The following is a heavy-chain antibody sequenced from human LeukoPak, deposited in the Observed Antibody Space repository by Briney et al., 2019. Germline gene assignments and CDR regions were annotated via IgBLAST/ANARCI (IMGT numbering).Heavy chain of an antibody. CDR1: GYTFTSYD. CDR3: ARVVRDTAMVSFDY. V-gene: IGHV1-8*01. D-gene: IGHD5-18*01. CDR2: MNPNSGNT. Sequence: ASVKVSCKASGYTFTSYDINWVRQATGQGLEWMGWMNPNSGNTGYAQKFQGRVTMTRDTSTSTVYMELSSLRSEDTAVYYSARVVRDTAMVSFDYWGQGTLVTVSS. J-gene: IGHJ4*02.